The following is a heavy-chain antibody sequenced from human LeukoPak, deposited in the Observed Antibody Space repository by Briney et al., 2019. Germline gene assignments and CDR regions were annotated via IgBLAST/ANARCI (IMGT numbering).Heavy chain of an antibody. J-gene: IGHJ5*02. CDR2: IYYSGST. Sequence: SETLSLTCTVSGGSISSSSYYWGWIRQPPGKGLEWIGSIYYSGSTYYNPSLKSRVTISVDTSKNQFSLKLSSVTAADTAVYYCARTFGVVINGPSGGYSAHNWFDPWGQGTLDTVSS. V-gene: IGHV4-39*07. CDR3: ARTFGVVINGPSGGYSAHNWFDP. D-gene: IGHD3-3*01. CDR1: GGSISSSSYY.